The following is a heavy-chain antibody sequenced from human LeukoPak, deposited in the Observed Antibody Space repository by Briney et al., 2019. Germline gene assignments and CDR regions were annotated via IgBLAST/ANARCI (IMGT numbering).Heavy chain of an antibody. D-gene: IGHD3-10*01. Sequence: SETLSFTCTVSGGSISSYYWSWIRQSPGRGLEWIAYIYYTGSTNYNPSLKSRVTISVDTSKNQFSLKLSSVTAADTAVYYCARLVRGVIDYWGQGTLVTVSS. CDR1: GGSISSYY. J-gene: IGHJ4*02. V-gene: IGHV4-59*08. CDR3: ARLVRGVIDY. CDR2: IYYTGST.